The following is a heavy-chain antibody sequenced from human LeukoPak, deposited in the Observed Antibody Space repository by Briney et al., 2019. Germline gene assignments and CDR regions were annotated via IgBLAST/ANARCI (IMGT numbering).Heavy chain of an antibody. J-gene: IGHJ4*02. D-gene: IGHD3-3*01. Sequence: PGGSLRLSCSASGFTFSTYALNWVRQAPGKGLEWVSYISSSGNTIYYADSVKGRFTISRDDAKNSLSLQMSSLSLEDTAVYYCVRADFWSGPVHWGQGTLSPSPQ. CDR1: GFTFSTYA. CDR2: ISSSGNTI. V-gene: IGHV3-48*01. CDR3: VRADFWSGPVH.